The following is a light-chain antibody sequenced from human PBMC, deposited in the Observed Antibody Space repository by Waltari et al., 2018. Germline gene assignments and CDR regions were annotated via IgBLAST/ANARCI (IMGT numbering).Light chain of an antibody. CDR1: QSVSSSY. J-gene: IGKJ1*01. V-gene: IGKV3-20*01. CDR2: GAS. Sequence: EVVLTQSPGTLSLSPGERATLSCRASQSVSSSYLAWYQQKLGQAPRLLMYGASSRATGIPDRFSGSESGTDFTLTISRLEPEDFAVYDCQQYGSSSWTFGQGTKVEIK. CDR3: QQYGSSSWT.